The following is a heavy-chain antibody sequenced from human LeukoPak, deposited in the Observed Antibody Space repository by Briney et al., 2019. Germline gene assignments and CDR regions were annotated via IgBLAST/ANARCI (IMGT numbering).Heavy chain of an antibody. J-gene: IGHJ4*02. D-gene: IGHD4-17*01. CDR1: GFTFTHFG. CDR3: ARDGPAPSMTTVTSNY. V-gene: IGHV3-30*02. Sequence: GGSLRLSCAASGFTFTHFGMHWVRQAPGRGLEWVAFINYDGSDKYYTDSVKGRFTISRGNSKNTLYLQMNSMRTEDTAVYYCARDGPAPSMTTVTSNYWGQGTLVTVSS. CDR2: INYDGSDK.